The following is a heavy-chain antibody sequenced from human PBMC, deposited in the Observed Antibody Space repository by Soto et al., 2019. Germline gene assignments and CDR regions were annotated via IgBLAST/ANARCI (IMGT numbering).Heavy chain of an antibody. CDR3: ARDPHSPSTTTVTFYYYYGMDV. J-gene: IGHJ6*02. CDR1: GYTFTSYG. D-gene: IGHD4-4*01. Sequence: QVQLVQSGAEVKKPGASVKVSCKASGYTFTSYGISWVRQAPGQGLEWMGWISAYNGNTNYAQKLQGRVTMTTDTSTSTAYMELRSLRSDDTAVYYCARDPHSPSTTTVTFYYYYGMDVWGQGTTVTVSS. CDR2: ISAYNGNT. V-gene: IGHV1-18*01.